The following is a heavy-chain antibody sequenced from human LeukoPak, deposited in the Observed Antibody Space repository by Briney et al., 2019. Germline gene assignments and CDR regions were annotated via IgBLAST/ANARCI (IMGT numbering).Heavy chain of an antibody. CDR2: IYYSGST. CDR3: ARGPLGYCSGGSCFDFDY. CDR1: GGSISSYY. Sequence: PSETLSLTCTVSGGSISSYYWSWIRQPPGKGLEWIGYIYYSGSTNYNPSLKSRVTISVDTSKNQFSLKLSSVTAADTAVYYCARGPLGYCSGGSCFDFDYWGQGTLVTVST. J-gene: IGHJ4*02. V-gene: IGHV4-59*12. D-gene: IGHD2-15*01.